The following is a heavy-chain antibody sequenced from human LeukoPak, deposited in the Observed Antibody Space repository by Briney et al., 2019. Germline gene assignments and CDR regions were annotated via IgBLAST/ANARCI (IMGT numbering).Heavy chain of an antibody. CDR3: ATPYTSGWSLYFDN. CDR1: GLTFSSYT. Sequence: PGGSLRLSCAASGLTFSSYTMHWVRQAPDKGLEWVAVISHDGGNKYYADSVKGRFTISRDNSKNTLYLQMNGLRAEETAMYYCATPYTSGWSLYFDNWGQGTLVTVSS. V-gene: IGHV3-30-3*01. D-gene: IGHD6-19*01. J-gene: IGHJ4*02. CDR2: ISHDGGNK.